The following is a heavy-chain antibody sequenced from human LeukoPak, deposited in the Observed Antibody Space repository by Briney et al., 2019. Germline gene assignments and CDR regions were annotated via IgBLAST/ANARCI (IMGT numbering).Heavy chain of an antibody. CDR1: CGSISSYY. CDR3: ARLQHGEQDFDY. J-gene: IGHJ4*02. CDR2: IYYSGST. D-gene: IGHD1/OR15-1a*01. V-gene: IGHV4-59*01. Sequence: PSETLSLTCTVACGSISSYYWCWIRQPPGKGLEWSGYIYYSGSTNYNPSLKRRVTISVDTSKNQFSLKLSSVTAADTAVYYCARLQHGEQDFDYWGQGTLVTVSS.